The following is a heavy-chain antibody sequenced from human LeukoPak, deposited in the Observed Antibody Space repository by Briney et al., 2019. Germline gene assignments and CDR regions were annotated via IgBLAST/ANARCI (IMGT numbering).Heavy chain of an antibody. CDR2: ISYDGSNK. CDR1: GFTFSSYG. J-gene: IGHJ4*02. CDR3: AKPLGSGYPYVDY. D-gene: IGHD3-22*01. V-gene: IGHV3-30*18. Sequence: GGSLRLSCAASGFTFSSYGMHWVRQAPGKGLEWVAVISYDGSNKYYADSVKGRFTISRDNSKNTLYLQMNSLRAEDTAVYYCAKPLGSGYPYVDYWGQGTLVTVSS.